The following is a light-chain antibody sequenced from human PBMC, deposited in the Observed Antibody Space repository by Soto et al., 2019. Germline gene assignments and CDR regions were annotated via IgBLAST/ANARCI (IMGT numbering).Light chain of an antibody. J-gene: IGKJ2*01. CDR3: LLEANVPVT. Sequence: PGERVTLSCRASQSVSSSYLTWCHQKPGQAPRLLIYGACTRANSMPARFSGSGSGTGFTLTIRSLQPEDFVFYYCLLEANVPVTFGQGTKLENK. V-gene: IGKV3D-7*01. CDR1: QSVSSSY. CDR2: GAC.